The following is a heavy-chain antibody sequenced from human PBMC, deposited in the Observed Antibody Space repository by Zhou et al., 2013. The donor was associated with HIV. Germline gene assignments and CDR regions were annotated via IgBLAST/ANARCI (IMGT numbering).Heavy chain of an antibody. CDR2: INPSGDNA. Sequence: QVQLVQSGAEVKKPGASVKVSCKASGYTFTDYLIHWVRQAPGQGLEWMGIINPSGDNAKYAQKFQGRVAITAAESTSTAYMELSSLRSEDTAVYYCARCYYDNSGCDYWGQGTLVTVSS. J-gene: IGHJ4*02. CDR1: GYTFTDYL. CDR3: ARCYYDNSGCDY. V-gene: IGHV1-46*01. D-gene: IGHD3-22*01.